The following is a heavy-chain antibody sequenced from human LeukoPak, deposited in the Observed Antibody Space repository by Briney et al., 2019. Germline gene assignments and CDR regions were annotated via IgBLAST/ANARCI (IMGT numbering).Heavy chain of an antibody. J-gene: IGHJ6*02. CDR3: ARGANDFWRGYGMDV. D-gene: IGHD3-3*01. Sequence: SETLPLTCTVSGGSINDYYWSWIRQPPGKGLEWLGYIHYSGSTNYNPSVKSRIAISVDTPRNRVSLNLRSVTAADTAFYYCARGANDFWRGYGMDVWGQGTPVTVSS. V-gene: IGHV4-59*01. CDR1: GGSINDYY. CDR2: IHYSGST.